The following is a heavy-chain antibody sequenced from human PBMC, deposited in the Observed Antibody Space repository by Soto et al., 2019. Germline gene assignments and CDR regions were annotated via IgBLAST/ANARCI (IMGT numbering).Heavy chain of an antibody. CDR3: ARGQYCLTGRCFQNWFDS. Sequence: SETLSLTCSVSGDSISSVDYFLAWVRQPPGQALEYIGYIYKSATTYYNPSFESRVAISLDTSKSQFSLNVTSLTAEDTAVYLCARGQYCLTGRCFQNWFDSWVQGTLVTVSP. D-gene: IGHD7-27*01. J-gene: IGHJ5*01. CDR1: GDSISSVDYF. V-gene: IGHV4-30-4*01. CDR2: IYKSATT.